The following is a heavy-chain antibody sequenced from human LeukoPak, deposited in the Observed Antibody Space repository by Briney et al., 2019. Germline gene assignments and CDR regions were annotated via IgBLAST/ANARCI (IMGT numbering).Heavy chain of an antibody. CDR3: ARAGSNLNNWFDP. Sequence: GASVKVSCKTSGFSFPSFGISWVRQAPGQGLEWMGWISGSSGETNSAQKFQGRITMTTDTSTSTAYMELRSLRSDDTAVYYCARAGSNLNNWFDPWGQGTLVTVSS. V-gene: IGHV1-18*01. J-gene: IGHJ5*02. D-gene: IGHD6-13*01. CDR2: ISGSSGET. CDR1: GFSFPSFG.